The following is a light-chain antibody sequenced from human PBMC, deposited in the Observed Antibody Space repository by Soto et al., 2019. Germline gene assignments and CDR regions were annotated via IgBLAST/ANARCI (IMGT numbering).Light chain of an antibody. J-gene: IGKJ1*01. CDR2: GAS. V-gene: IGKV3-20*01. Sequence: MVLMQSPGTLALFCIEGSALSFSARQSVSSSYLAWYQQKPGQAPRLLIYGASSRATGIPDRFSGSGSETDFSLTISRLEAEDFAVYYCQQYGSSPRTFGQGTKVDIK. CDR1: QSVSSSY. CDR3: QQYGSSPRT.